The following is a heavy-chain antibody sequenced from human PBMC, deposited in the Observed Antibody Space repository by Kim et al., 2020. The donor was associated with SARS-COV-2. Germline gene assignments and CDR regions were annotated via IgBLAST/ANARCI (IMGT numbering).Heavy chain of an antibody. V-gene: IGHV4-39*01. Sequence: SETLSLTCTVSDGSISSSSYYWGWIRQPPGKGLEWIGNIYYTGSTYYNPSLKSRVTISVDTSKNQFSLKLSSVTAADTAVYYCARQRAATISLFGVVTMGYFFDYWGQGTLVTVSS. J-gene: IGHJ4*02. CDR2: IYYTGST. CDR1: DGSISSSSYY. CDR3: ARQRAATISLFGVVTMGYFFDY. D-gene: IGHD3-3*01.